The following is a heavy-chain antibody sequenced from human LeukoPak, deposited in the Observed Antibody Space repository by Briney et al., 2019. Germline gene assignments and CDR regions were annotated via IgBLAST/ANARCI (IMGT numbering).Heavy chain of an antibody. CDR2: FSGSGDTT. J-gene: IGHJ4*02. CDR1: GFTFRSYA. D-gene: IGHD6-13*01. CDR3: AKTSGSSSYSPIDF. V-gene: IGHV3-23*01. Sequence: PGGSLRLSCAASGFTFRSYAMTWVRQAPGKGLEGVSDFSGSGDTTYYADSVRGRFTISRDNSEKTLYLQMNSLRAEDTALYYCAKTSGSSSYSPIDFWGQGTLVTVSS.